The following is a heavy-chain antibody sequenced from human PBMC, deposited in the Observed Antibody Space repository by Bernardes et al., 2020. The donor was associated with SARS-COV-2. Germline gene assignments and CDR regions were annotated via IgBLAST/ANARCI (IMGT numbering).Heavy chain of an antibody. D-gene: IGHD2-2*01. J-gene: IGHJ6*03. CDR2: IYYSGST. V-gene: IGHV4-59*01. CDR3: ARGGVVVPAAPPYYYYMDV. CDR1: GGSISSYY. Sequence: SETLSLTCTVSGGSISSYYWSWIRQPPGKGLEWIGYIYYSGSTNYNPSLKSRVTISVDTSKNQFSLKLSSVTAADTAVYYCARGGVVVPAAPPYYYYMDVWGKGTTVTVSS.